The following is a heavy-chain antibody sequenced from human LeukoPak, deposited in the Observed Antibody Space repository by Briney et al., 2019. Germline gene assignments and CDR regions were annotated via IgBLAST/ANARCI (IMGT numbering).Heavy chain of an antibody. J-gene: IGHJ6*02. CDR1: SGSISSCGYY. Sequence: PSQTLSLTCAVSSGSISSCGYYWSWIRQHPGKGLDWIVYIYHSGSTYYNPSLKSRVTILVDTSKNQFSLNLSSVTAADTAVYYCARVEYSSGWYDIDVWGQGAAVTVSS. CDR3: ARVEYSSGWYDIDV. CDR2: IYHSGST. D-gene: IGHD6-19*01. V-gene: IGHV4-31*11.